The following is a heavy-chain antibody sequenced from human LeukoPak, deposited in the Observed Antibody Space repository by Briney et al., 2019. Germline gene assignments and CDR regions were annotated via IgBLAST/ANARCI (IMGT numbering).Heavy chain of an antibody. V-gene: IGHV4-59*01. D-gene: IGHD3-10*01. CDR2: IYYSGST. Sequence: SETLSLTCTVSGGSLSSYYWSWIRQPPGRGLEYIGYIYYSGSTNYNPSLKSRVTISVDTSKNQFSLKLRSVTAADTAVYYCARGPPGGQFDPWGQGTLVTVSS. J-gene: IGHJ5*02. CDR3: ARGPPGGQFDP. CDR1: GGSLSSYY.